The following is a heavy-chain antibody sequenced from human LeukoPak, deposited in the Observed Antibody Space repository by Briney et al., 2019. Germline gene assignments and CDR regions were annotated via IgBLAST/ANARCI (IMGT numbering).Heavy chain of an antibody. Sequence: PSETLSLTCTVSGGPISSGVYCWSWIRQDPGKGPEWIGCSHYSGGTYINPSLKSRVAISVDTSKSQFSLNLSSVTAADAAVYYCARAILTASGYVWHFDLWGRGTLVTVSS. CDR2: SHYSGGT. CDR3: ARAILTASGYVWHFDL. V-gene: IGHV4-31*03. J-gene: IGHJ2*01. D-gene: IGHD3-3*01. CDR1: GGPISSGVYC.